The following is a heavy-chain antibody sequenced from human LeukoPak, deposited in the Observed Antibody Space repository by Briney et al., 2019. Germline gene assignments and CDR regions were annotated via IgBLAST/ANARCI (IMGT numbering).Heavy chain of an antibody. Sequence: GGSLRLSCAASGFIVSSNYMSWVRQAPGKGREWVSVIYSGGRTYYADSVKGRFTISRDNSKNTLYLEMNSLRVEDTAVYYCARSIVGATLRYFDYWGQGTLVTVSS. CDR2: IYSGGRT. CDR3: ARSIVGATLRYFDY. D-gene: IGHD1-26*01. J-gene: IGHJ4*02. CDR1: GFIVSSNY. V-gene: IGHV3-66*01.